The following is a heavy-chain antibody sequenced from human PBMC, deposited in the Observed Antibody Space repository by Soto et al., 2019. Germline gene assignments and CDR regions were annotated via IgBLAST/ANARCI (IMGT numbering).Heavy chain of an antibody. D-gene: IGHD1-1*01. V-gene: IGHV3-15*07. CDR1: GFSFSSAW. Sequence: EVQLLESGGGLVKPGGSLRHSCAASGFSFSSAWMNWVRQAPGKGLEWVGRIRTKPEGETTDYPAPVKGRFTISRDDSKTTLYLQMTSLKIEDTAVYYCTTGSNEGYWGQGTLVTVSS. J-gene: IGHJ4*02. CDR3: TTGSNEGY. CDR2: IRTKPEGETT.